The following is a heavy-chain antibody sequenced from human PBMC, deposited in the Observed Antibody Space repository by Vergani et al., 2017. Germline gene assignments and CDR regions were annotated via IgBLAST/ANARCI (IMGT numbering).Heavy chain of an antibody. D-gene: IGHD6-19*01. CDR2: IYYSGST. J-gene: IGHJ4*02. CDR1: GGSISSSSYY. V-gene: IGHV4-39*01. CDR3: ASLPIAVAGTGGYYFDY. Sequence: QLQLQESGPGLVKPSETLSLTCTVSGGSISSSSYYWGWIRQPPGKGLEWIGSIYYSGSTYYNPSLKSRVTISVDTSKNQFSLKLSSVTAADTAVYYCASLPIAVAGTGGYYFDYWGQGTLVTVSS.